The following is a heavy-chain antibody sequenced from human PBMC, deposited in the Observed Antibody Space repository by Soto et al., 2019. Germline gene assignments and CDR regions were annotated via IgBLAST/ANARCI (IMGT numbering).Heavy chain of an antibody. CDR3: ARGSVYEYGDGYYVPLDY. J-gene: IGHJ4*02. Sequence: ASVKVSCKASGYTFTSYGISWVRQAPGQELEWMGWIGAYNGNTNYAQKLQGRVNMTTDTSTSPAYLELRSRRSDGTAGYYCARGSVYEYGDGYYVPLDYWGQGTLGTVSS. CDR1: GYTFTSYG. V-gene: IGHV1-18*01. D-gene: IGHD3-22*01. CDR2: IGAYNGNT.